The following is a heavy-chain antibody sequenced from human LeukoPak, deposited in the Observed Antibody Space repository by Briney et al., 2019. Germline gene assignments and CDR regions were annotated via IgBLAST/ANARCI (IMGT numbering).Heavy chain of an antibody. D-gene: IGHD3-10*01. CDR1: GFTFSSYG. J-gene: IGHJ4*02. V-gene: IGHV3-30*18. CDR3: AKLSGLSYGSGSDYFDY. CDR2: IPYDGSNK. Sequence: GGSLRLSCAASGFTFSSYGMHWVRQAPGKGLEWVAVIPYDGSNKYYADSVKGRFTISRDNSKNTLYLQMNSLRAEDTAVYYCAKLSGLSYGSGSDYFDYWGQGTPVTVSS.